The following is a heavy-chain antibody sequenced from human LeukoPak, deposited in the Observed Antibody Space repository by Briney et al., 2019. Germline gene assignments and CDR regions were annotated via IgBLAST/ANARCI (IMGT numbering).Heavy chain of an antibody. V-gene: IGHV3-30*18. D-gene: IGHD5-18*01. Sequence: GKSLRLSCAASGFSFSSFGMNWVRQAPGKGLEWVAVLSHDGRNKNYADSVKGRFIISRDNSKKTLYLQMNSLRGEDTAAYYCAKFREYTYGPFDSWGQGTLVTVSS. CDR3: AKFREYTYGPFDS. CDR1: GFSFSSFG. CDR2: LSHDGRNK. J-gene: IGHJ4*02.